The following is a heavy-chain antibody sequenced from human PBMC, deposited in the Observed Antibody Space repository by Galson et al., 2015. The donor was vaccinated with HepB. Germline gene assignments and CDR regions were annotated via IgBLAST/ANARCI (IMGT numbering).Heavy chain of an antibody. CDR3: ARSIVGPTWAGTWFDP. D-gene: IGHD1-26*01. CDR2: INAGNGNT. V-gene: IGHV1-3*01. J-gene: IGHJ5*02. CDR1: GYTFTTYA. Sequence: SVKVSCKASGYTFTTYAMHWVRQAPGQRLEWMGWINAGNGNTKYSQKFQGRVTITRDTSASTAYMDLSSLTSEDTAVYYCARSIVGPTWAGTWFDPWGQGTLVTVSP.